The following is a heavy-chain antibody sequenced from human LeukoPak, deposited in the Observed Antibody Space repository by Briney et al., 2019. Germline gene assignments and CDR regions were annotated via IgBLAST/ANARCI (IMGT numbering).Heavy chain of an antibody. D-gene: IGHD4-17*01. CDR2: IIPSRGIA. J-gene: IGHJ4*02. CDR1: GGTFSRYA. V-gene: IGHV1-69*04. Sequence: ASVKLSCKASGGTFSRYAISWGRQAPGQGLEWMGRIIPSRGIANYAQEFQGRVTITAYKSTTTAYIELSSRRSQDTAVYYCARDYGDYVGYFEYWGQGTLLTVSS. CDR3: ARDYGDYVGYFEY.